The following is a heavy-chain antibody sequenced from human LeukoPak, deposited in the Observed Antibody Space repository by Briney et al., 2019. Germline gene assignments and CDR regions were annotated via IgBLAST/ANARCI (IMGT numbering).Heavy chain of an antibody. J-gene: IGHJ4*02. Sequence: ASVKVSCKASGYTFTSYGISWVRQAPGQGLEWMGWISAYNGNTNYAQKLQGRVTMTTDTSTSTAYMELRSLRSDDTAVYYCARDVDTAMVSFSDYWGQGTLVTVSS. CDR2: ISAYNGNT. V-gene: IGHV1-18*01. CDR1: GYTFTSYG. D-gene: IGHD5-18*01. CDR3: ARDVDTAMVSFSDY.